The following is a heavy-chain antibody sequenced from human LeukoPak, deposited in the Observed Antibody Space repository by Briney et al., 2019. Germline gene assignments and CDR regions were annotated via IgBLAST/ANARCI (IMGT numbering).Heavy chain of an antibody. CDR2: IYTSGTT. Sequence: KPSETLSLTRTVSGGSLSSYYWSWIRQPPGEGLEWIGGIYTSGTTNYNPSLKSRVTMSVDTSKNQFSLKLSSVTAADTAVYYCARVRTYYYDSSGYYGAPGAFDIWGQGTMVTVSS. J-gene: IGHJ3*02. V-gene: IGHV4-4*07. CDR3: ARVRTYYYDSSGYYGAPGAFDI. D-gene: IGHD3-22*01. CDR1: GGSLSSYY.